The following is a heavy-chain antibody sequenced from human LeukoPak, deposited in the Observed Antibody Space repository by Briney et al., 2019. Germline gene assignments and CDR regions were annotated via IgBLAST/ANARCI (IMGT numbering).Heavy chain of an antibody. J-gene: IGHJ3*02. D-gene: IGHD3-22*01. CDR1: GGSISSSSYY. V-gene: IGHV4-39*07. CDR2: IYYSGNT. CDR3: ARDASHYYDSSGFYRSGSAFNI. Sequence: SETLSLTCIVSGGSISSSSYYWGWIRQPPGKGLEWIGTIYYSGNTYYNPSLRSRVTISVDTSKNQFSLNLSSMTAADTAVYYCARDASHYYDSSGFYRSGSAFNIWGQGTMVTVSS.